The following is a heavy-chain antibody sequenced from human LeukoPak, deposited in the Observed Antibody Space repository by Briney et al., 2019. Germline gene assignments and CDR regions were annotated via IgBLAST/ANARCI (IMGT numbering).Heavy chain of an antibody. CDR1: GFTFDDYA. V-gene: IGHV3-9*01. Sequence: PGGSLRLSCAASGFTFDDYAMHWVRQAPGKGLEWVSGISWNSGSIGYADSVKGRFTISRDNAKNPLYLQMNSLRAEDTALYYCAKDTYYYDSSGAFDIWGQGTMVTVSS. J-gene: IGHJ3*02. D-gene: IGHD3-22*01. CDR3: AKDTYYYDSSGAFDI. CDR2: ISWNSGSI.